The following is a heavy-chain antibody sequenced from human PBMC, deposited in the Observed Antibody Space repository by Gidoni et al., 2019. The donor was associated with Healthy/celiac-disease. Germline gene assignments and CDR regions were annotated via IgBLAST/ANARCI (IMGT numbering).Heavy chain of an antibody. CDR3: AGRDGYNQSSDAFDI. D-gene: IGHD5-12*01. Sequence: EVQLVQSGAAVKKPGESLKISCTGSGYSFTSYWIGWVRQMPAKGLEWMGIIYPGYSDTRYSPSLQGQVTISADQSISTAYLQWSSLKASDTAMYYCAGRDGYNQSSDAFDIWGQGTMVTVSS. CDR2: IYPGYSDT. CDR1: GYSFTSYW. J-gene: IGHJ3*02. V-gene: IGHV5-51*01.